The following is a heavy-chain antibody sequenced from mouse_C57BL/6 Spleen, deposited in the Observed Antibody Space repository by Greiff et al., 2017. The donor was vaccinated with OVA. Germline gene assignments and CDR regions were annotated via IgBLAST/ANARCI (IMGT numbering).Heavy chain of an antibody. CDR3: AYGSSPDY. J-gene: IGHJ2*01. V-gene: IGHV14-4*01. CDR1: GFNIKDDY. Sequence: VQLQQSGAELVRPGASVKLSCTASGFNIKDDYMHWVKQRPEQGLEWIGSIDPENGDTEYASKFQGKATITADTSSNTAYLQLSSLTSEDTAVYYCAYGSSPDYWGQGTTLTVSS. D-gene: IGHD1-1*01. CDR2: IDPENGDT.